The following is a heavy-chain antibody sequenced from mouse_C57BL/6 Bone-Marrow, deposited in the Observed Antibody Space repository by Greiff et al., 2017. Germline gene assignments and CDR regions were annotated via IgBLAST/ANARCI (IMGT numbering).Heavy chain of an antibody. J-gene: IGHJ4*01. CDR2: TFYSGIT. CDR1: GFSINSDCY. Sequence: EVQLVESGPSLVRPSQTLSLTCTVTGFSINSDCYWICIRQFPGNKLEYIGYTFYSGITYYNPSLESRTSITRATSKNQFSLKLSSVTTEDTANYYCARGGGPTYYAMDYWGQGTSVTVSS. V-gene: IGHV3-3*01. CDR3: ARGGGPTYYAMDY.